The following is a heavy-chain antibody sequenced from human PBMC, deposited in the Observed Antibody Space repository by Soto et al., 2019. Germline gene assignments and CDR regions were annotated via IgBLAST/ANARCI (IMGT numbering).Heavy chain of an antibody. V-gene: IGHV2-5*02. CDR1: GFSLSTSGVG. CDR2: IYWDDDE. Sequence: QITLKESGPPLVKPTQTLTLTCTFSGFSLSTSGVGVGWIRQPPGKALEWVALIYWDDDERYSPSLKNRLTITKDTSKNQVVLTMTNMDPVDTATYYCVRRRTAFDYWGQGILVTVSS. J-gene: IGHJ4*02. CDR3: VRRRTAFDY.